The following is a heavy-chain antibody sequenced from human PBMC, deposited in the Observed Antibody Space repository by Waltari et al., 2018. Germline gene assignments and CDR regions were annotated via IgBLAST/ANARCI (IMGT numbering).Heavy chain of an antibody. V-gene: IGHV1-2*02. CDR1: GNTFTGYY. CDR3: ARDPLQKSQGVKYYYYMDV. Sequence: QVQLVQSGAEVKKPGASLKVSCRASGNTFTGYYMPWVRQAPGQGLGWRGGTNPNSGGTNYAQKFQGRVTMTRDTSISTAYMELSRLRSDDTAVYYCARDPLQKSQGVKYYYYMDVWGKGTTVTVSS. J-gene: IGHJ6*03. D-gene: IGHD4-4*01. CDR2: TNPNSGGT.